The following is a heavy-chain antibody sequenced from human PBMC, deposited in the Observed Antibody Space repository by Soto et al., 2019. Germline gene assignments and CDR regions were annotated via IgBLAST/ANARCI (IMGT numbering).Heavy chain of an antibody. CDR1: DFTFSDYY. V-gene: IGHV3-11*01. CDR3: ARVGGVVGATPLADRPYYYYYGMDV. J-gene: IGHJ6*02. CDR2: ISSSGSTI. Sequence: GGSLRLSCAASDFTFSDYYMRWIRQAPGKGLEWVSYISSSGSTIYYADSVKGRFTISRDNAKNSLYLQSNRLIAEDTAVYYCARVGGVVGATPLADRPYYYYYGMDVWGQGTTVTVSS. D-gene: IGHD1-26*01.